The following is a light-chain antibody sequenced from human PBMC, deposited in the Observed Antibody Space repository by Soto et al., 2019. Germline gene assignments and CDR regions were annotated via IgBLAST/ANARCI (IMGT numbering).Light chain of an antibody. V-gene: IGKV1-8*01. J-gene: IGKJ4*01. Sequence: AIRMTQSPSSFSASTGDRVTITCRASLCISSHLAWYQVKSGKAPRLLLSTASYLESGVQSRFSGSGAWTDCTLTISSLQSDYFAVYYCQQYGSYPLTYGGATKLEI. CDR2: TAS. CDR3: QQYGSYPLT. CDR1: LCISSH.